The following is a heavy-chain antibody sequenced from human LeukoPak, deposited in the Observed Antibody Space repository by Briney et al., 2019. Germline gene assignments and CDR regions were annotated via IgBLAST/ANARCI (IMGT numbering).Heavy chain of an antibody. CDR2: ISGDGGRT. Sequence: GGSLRLSCAASGFSFGEYAMHWVRQAPGKGLEWVSLISGDGGRTYYADSVKGRFTISRDNSENSLYLQMNSLRTEDTALYYCAKPYCSGGSCSFDYWGQGTLVTVSS. J-gene: IGHJ4*02. CDR3: AKPYCSGGSCSFDY. D-gene: IGHD2-15*01. V-gene: IGHV3-43*02. CDR1: GFSFGEYA.